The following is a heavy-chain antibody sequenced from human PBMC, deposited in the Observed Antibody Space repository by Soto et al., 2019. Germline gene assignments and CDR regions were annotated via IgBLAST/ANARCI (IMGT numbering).Heavy chain of an antibody. CDR1: GFSLSTSGVT. CDR2: IYWDDDK. D-gene: IGHD4-17*01. CDR3: AHVRSVTTPYYFEY. Sequence: QITLKESGPPLVKPTQTLTLTCTFSGFSLSTSGVTVGWIRQPPGKALEWLALIYWDDDKRYSPSLKSRLTITKDTSKNQVVLTMTNMDPVDTATYFCAHVRSVTTPYYFEYWGQGTLVTVSS. V-gene: IGHV2-5*02. J-gene: IGHJ4*02.